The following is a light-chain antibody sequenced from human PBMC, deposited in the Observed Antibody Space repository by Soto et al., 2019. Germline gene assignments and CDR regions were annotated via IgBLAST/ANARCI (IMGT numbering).Light chain of an antibody. V-gene: IGKV1-5*01. CDR1: QSISSW. Sequence: DIQMTQSPSTLSASVGYRVTITCRASQSISSWLAWYQQKPGRAPKLLTYDASSLESGVPSRFSGSGSGTEFTLTISSLQPDDFATYYCQQYNSYSWTFGQGTRREIK. J-gene: IGKJ5*01. CDR2: DAS. CDR3: QQYNSYSWT.